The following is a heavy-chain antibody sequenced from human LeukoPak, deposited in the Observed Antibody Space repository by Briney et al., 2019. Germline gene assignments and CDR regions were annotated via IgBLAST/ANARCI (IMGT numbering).Heavy chain of an antibody. CDR3: VRSPTYYNMDV. CDR1: GYTFTNNI. V-gene: IGHV3-30*04. Sequence: WRTLRLSCAASGYTFTNNIIHWDCNTQGTWLDCLSVISYDGTNKYYADSVKGRFTISRDHSQSTVDLHMNNLRGADTAVYYCVRSPTYYNMDVWGKGTTVTVSS. CDR2: ISYDGTNK. J-gene: IGHJ6*03.